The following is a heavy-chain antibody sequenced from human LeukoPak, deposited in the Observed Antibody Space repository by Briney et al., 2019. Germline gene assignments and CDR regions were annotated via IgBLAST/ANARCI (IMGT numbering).Heavy chain of an antibody. CDR1: GGSISSYY. V-gene: IGHV4-59*01. Sequence: SETLSLTCTVSGGSISSYYWSWIRQPPGKGLEWIGYIYYSGSTNYNPSLKSRVTISVDTSKNQFSLKLSSVTAADTAVYYCARGRGGGSWYYFDYWGQGTLVTVSS. J-gene: IGHJ4*02. CDR2: IYYSGST. CDR3: ARGRGGGSWYYFDY. D-gene: IGHD6-13*01.